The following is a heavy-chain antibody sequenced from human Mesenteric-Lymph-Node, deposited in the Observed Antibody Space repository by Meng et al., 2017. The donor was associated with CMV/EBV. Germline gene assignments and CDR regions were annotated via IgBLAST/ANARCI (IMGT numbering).Heavy chain of an antibody. CDR1: GGSISSYY. D-gene: IGHD2-15*01. CDR2: IYYSGST. Sequence: SETLSLTCTVSGGSISSYYWSWIRQPPGKGLEWIGYIYYSGSTNYNPSLKSRVTISVDTSKNQFSLKLSSVTAADTAVYYCARLGYCSGGSCPYFDYWGQGTLVTVSS. J-gene: IGHJ4*02. CDR3: ARLGYCSGGSCPYFDY. V-gene: IGHV4-59*12.